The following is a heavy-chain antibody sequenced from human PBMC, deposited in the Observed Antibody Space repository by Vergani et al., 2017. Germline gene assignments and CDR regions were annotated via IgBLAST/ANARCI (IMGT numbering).Heavy chain of an antibody. Sequence: QVQLVQSGAEVKKPGSSVKVSCKASGGTFSSYAISWVRQAPGQGLEWMGGIIPIFGTANYAQKFQGRVTITADESTSTAYMELSSLRSEDTAVYYCSRDRYCDPLEPSASYYYMDVWGKGTTVTVSS. CDR3: SRDRYCDPLEPSASYYYMDV. CDR1: GGTFSSYA. CDR2: IIPIFGTA. V-gene: IGHV1-69*01. J-gene: IGHJ6*03. D-gene: IGHD1-1*01.